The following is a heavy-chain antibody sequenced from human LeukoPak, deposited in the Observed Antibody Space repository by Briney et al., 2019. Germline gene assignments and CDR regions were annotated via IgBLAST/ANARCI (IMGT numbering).Heavy chain of an antibody. V-gene: IGHV3-30-3*01. D-gene: IGHD5-24*01. CDR2: ISYDGSNK. Sequence: GGSLRLSCAASGFTFSSYAMSWVRQAPGKGLEWVAVISYDGSNKYYADSVKGRFTISRDNSKNTLYLQMNSLRAEDTAVYYCARGGGGGYNRFDYWGQGTLVTVSS. CDR1: GFTFSSYA. CDR3: ARGGGGGYNRFDY. J-gene: IGHJ4*02.